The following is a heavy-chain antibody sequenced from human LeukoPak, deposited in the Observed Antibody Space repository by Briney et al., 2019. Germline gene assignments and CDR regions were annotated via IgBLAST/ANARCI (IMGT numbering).Heavy chain of an antibody. D-gene: IGHD4-23*01. CDR2: IYYSGST. CDR1: GGSISSSSYY. CDR3: ARQDYGGNSSDAFDI. V-gene: IGHV4-39*01. Sequence: SETLSLTCTVSGGSISSSSYYWGWIRQPPGKGLEWIGSIYYSGSTYYNPSLKSRVTISVDTSKNQFSLKLSSVTAADTAVYYCARQDYGGNSSDAFDIWGQGTMVTVSS. J-gene: IGHJ3*02.